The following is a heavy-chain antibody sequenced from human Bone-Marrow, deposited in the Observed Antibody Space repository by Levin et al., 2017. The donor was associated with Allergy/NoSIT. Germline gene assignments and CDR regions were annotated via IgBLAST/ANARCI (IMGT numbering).Heavy chain of an antibody. D-gene: IGHD6-19*01. CDR2: ISWDGGST. CDR3: AKEAGKTSDYYYYMDV. V-gene: IGHV3-43D*04. Sequence: SCAASGFTFDDYAMHWVRQAPGKGLEWVSLISWDGGSTYYADSVKGRFTISRDNSKNSLYLQMNSLRAEDTALYYCAKEAGKTSDYYYYMDVWGKGTTVTVSS. J-gene: IGHJ6*03. CDR1: GFTFDDYA.